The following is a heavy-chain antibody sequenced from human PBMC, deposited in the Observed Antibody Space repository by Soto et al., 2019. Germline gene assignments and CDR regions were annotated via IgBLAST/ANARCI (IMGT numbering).Heavy chain of an antibody. J-gene: IGHJ4*02. D-gene: IGHD1-7*01. Sequence: SETLSLTCAISGGSISSPNWWTWVRQPPGQGLEWIGEIYRTGSTNYNPSLKSRVTISLDKSENQFSLKVTSLTAADTAVYYCASRDPGTSVDYWGQGTLVTVSS. CDR2: IYRTGST. CDR3: ASRDPGTSVDY. CDR1: GGSISSPNW. V-gene: IGHV4-4*02.